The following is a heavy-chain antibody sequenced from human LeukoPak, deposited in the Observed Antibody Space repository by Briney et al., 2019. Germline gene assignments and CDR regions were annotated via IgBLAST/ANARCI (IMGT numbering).Heavy chain of an antibody. CDR2: IYYSGST. D-gene: IGHD4-23*01. CDR1: GGSISNYY. CDR3: ARLDDYGGLRWIGY. V-gene: IGHV4-59*08. J-gene: IGHJ4*02. Sequence: SETLSLTCTVSGGSISNYYWSWIRQRTGKGLEWIGYIYYSGSTNYNPSLKSRVTISVDTSKNQFSLKLSSVTAADTAVYYCARLDDYGGLRWIGYWGQGTLLTVSS.